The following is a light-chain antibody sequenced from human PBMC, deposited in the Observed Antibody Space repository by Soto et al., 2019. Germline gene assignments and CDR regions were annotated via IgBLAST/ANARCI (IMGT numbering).Light chain of an antibody. J-gene: IGKJ3*01. V-gene: IGKV3-20*01. CDR2: GAS. CDR3: QHHGDPPLFT. Sequence: EIVLTQSPGTLSLSPGERAALSCRASQSVETYLNWYQQKPGQAPRLLIYGASSRATGIPDRFSGSGSGTDFTLTISRLEPEDFAVYYCQHHGDPPLFTFGPGTKVDIK. CDR1: QSVETY.